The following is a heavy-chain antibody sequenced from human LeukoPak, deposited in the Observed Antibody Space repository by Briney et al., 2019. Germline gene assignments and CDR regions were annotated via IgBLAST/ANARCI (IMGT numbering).Heavy chain of an antibody. CDR2: IYYSGST. D-gene: IGHD6-6*01. J-gene: IGHJ4*02. V-gene: IGHV4-59*01. Sequence: SETLSLTCTVSGGSISSYYWSWIRQPPGKGLEWIGYIYYSGSTNYNPSLKSRVTISVDTSKNQFSLKLSSVTAADTAVYYCARVPRGSSSYYFDYWGQGTLVTVSS. CDR3: ARVPRGSSSYYFDY. CDR1: GGSISSYY.